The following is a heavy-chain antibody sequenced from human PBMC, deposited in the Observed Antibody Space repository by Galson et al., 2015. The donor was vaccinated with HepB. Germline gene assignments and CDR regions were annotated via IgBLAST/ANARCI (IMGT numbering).Heavy chain of an antibody. Sequence: SLRLSCAASGFTFRNYVMSWVRQAPGKGLEWVAAIRASDGTTYYGDSMKGQFTISRDNSKNTLYLQMNSLRVEDTAVYFCAKSLGGEYGGNGGNRFFDYWGQGALVTVSS. V-gene: IGHV3-23*01. J-gene: IGHJ4*02. D-gene: IGHD4-23*01. CDR1: GFTFRNYV. CDR2: IRASDGTT. CDR3: AKSLGGEYGGNGGNRFFDY.